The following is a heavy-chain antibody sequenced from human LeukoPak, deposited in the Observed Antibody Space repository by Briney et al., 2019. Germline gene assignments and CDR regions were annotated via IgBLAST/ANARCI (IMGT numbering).Heavy chain of an antibody. Sequence: GGSLRLSCAASGVTPSTASMNWGREAPGKGREWISYIDRSSNTIYYADSVKGRFTISRDSAKNSLYLQMNSLRAEDRAVYFCADNLSRWGQGTLVTVSS. CDR2: IDRSSNTI. CDR3: ADNLSR. J-gene: IGHJ4*02. D-gene: IGHD1-1*01. CDR1: GVTPSTAS. V-gene: IGHV3-48*04.